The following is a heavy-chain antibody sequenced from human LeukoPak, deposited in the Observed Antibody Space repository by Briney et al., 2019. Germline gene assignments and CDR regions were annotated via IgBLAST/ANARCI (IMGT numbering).Heavy chain of an antibody. D-gene: IGHD1/OR15-1a*01. Sequence: GASVKVSCKASGYTFTSYYMHWVRQAPGQGLEWMGVINPSGGSTSYAQKFQGRVTMTRDTSTSTVYMELSSLRSEDTAVYYCARTNKMGIMLDYWGQGTLVTVSS. CDR2: INPSGGST. J-gene: IGHJ4*02. CDR1: GYTFTSYY. CDR3: ARTNKMGIMLDY. V-gene: IGHV1-46*01.